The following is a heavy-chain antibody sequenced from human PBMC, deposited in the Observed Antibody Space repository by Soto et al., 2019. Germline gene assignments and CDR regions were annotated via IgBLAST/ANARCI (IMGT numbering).Heavy chain of an antibody. J-gene: IGHJ4*02. V-gene: IGHV3-74*01. CDR2: INSDGSST. D-gene: IGHD2-15*01. CDR3: ARGAYCSGATCYNDRRIVDY. CDR1: GFTFSSYW. Sequence: EVQLVESGGGLVQPGGSLRLSCAGSGFTFSSYWMHWVRQGPGKGLVWVSRINSDGSSTTYADSVKGRFTISRDNAKNTLFLQMNSLTAEDTAVYYCARGAYCSGATCYNDRRIVDYWGQGTLVTVSS.